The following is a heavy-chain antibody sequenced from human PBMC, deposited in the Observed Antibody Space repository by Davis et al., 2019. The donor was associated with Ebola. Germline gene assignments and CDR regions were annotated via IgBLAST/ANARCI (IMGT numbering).Heavy chain of an antibody. CDR3: ARSAVGRGYYYYGMDV. Sequence: AASVKVSCKTSGGTFSRHTINWVRQAPGQGLEWMGGAITYFTSAHYAQKFQGRVTITADKSTSTAYMELSSLRSEDTAVYYCARSAVGRGYYYYGMDVWGQGTTVTVSS. D-gene: IGHD1-26*01. CDR2: AITYFTSA. J-gene: IGHJ6*02. CDR1: GGTFSRHT. V-gene: IGHV1-69*06.